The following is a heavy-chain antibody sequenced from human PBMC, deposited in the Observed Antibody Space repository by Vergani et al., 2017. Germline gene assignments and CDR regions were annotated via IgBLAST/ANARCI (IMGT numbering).Heavy chain of an antibody. V-gene: IGHV4-59*01. CDR3: SRRLGYYVSSGYYRYWYFDL. Sequence: QVQLQESGPGLVKPSETLSLTCTVSGGSISSYYWSWIRQPPGKGLEWIGYIYYSGRTNYNPSLKSRDTISVDTSKNQFSLKLSPVTAADTAVYYCSRRLGYYVSSGYYRYWYFDLWGRGTLVTVSS. CDR2: IYYSGRT. CDR1: GGSISSYY. J-gene: IGHJ2*01. D-gene: IGHD3-22*01.